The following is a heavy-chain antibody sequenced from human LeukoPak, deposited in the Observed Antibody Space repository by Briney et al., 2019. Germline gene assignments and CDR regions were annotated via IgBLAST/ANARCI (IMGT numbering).Heavy chain of an antibody. D-gene: IGHD3-10*01. CDR2: INPKSGDT. CDR3: ARGRGTYSLDY. CDR1: GYTVTDYY. V-gene: IGHV1-2*02. J-gene: IGHJ4*02. Sequence: ASVKVSCKASGYTVTDYYMHWVRQAPGQGLEWMGRINPKSGDTNYAQKFQGRVTMTRDTSISTVYMELSSLRSDDTAVYYCARGRGTYSLDYWGQGTLVTISS.